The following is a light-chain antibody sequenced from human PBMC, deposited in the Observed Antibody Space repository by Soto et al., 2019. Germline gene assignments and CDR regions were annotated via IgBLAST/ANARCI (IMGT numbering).Light chain of an antibody. V-gene: IGLV1-40*01. CDR3: QSYDNTLSGPIYV. CDR1: TSNIGAGYD. CDR2: GNT. J-gene: IGLJ1*01. Sequence: QSALTQPASVSGSPGQSITISCTGITSNIGAGYDVHWYQLLPGRAPKLLIYGNTNRPSGVPDRFSGSKSATSASLAITGLQAEDEAIYYCQSYDNTLSGPIYVFGTGTKLTVL.